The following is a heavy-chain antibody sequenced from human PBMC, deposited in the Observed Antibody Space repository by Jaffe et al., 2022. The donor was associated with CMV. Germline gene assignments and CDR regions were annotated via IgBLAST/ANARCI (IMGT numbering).Heavy chain of an antibody. CDR2: IYPGDSDT. D-gene: IGHD3-22*01. J-gene: IGHJ4*02. CDR3: ARRLSSGGSGTPNFFDS. Sequence: EVQLVQSGAEVRKPGESLKISCQASGYRFTSYWIGWVRQMPGKGLELVGIIYPGDSDTRYSPSFQGQVTISADKSITTAYLQWSSLKASDTAMYYCARRLSSGGSGTPNFFDSWGQGSLVTVSS. CDR1: GYRFTSYW. V-gene: IGHV5-51*01.